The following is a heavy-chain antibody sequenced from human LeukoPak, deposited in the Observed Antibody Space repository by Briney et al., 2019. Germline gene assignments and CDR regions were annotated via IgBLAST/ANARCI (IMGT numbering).Heavy chain of an antibody. CDR3: ARGPTSFYDSSGYYYLTEVFDAFDI. CDR2: ISAYNGNT. V-gene: IGHV1-18*01. D-gene: IGHD3-22*01. Sequence: ASVKVSCKASGYTFTSYGISWVRQAPGQGLEWMGWISAYNGNTNYAQKLQGRVTMTTDTSTSTAYMELRSLRSDDTAVYYCARGPTSFYDSSGYYYLTEVFDAFDIWGQGTMVTVSS. CDR1: GYTFTSYG. J-gene: IGHJ3*02.